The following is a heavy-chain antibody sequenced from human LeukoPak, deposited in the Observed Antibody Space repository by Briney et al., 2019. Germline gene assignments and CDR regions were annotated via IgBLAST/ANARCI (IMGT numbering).Heavy chain of an antibody. J-gene: IGHJ4*02. Sequence: GGSLRLSCAASGFTFSSYWMSWVRQAPGKGLEWVANIKQDGSEKYYVDSVKGRFTISRDNAKNSLYLQINSLRVEDTAVYYCARETPRRGETRDGYRWGQGTVVTVSS. CDR3: ARETPRRGETRDGYR. CDR2: IKQDGSEK. D-gene: IGHD5-24*01. V-gene: IGHV3-7*01. CDR1: GFTFSSYW.